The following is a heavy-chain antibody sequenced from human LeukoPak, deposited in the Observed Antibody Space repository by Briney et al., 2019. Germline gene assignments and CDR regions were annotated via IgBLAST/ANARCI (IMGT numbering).Heavy chain of an antibody. Sequence: GGSLRLSCAASGFVLSDYGIHWVRQGIGKGLDWVSGIGSAGVKYYAGSERGRFTISRENAENFVYLQMNGLRAEDTAIYYCVRAKRETSSRPWTSGMDVWGQGTTVTVSS. J-gene: IGHJ6*02. CDR3: VRAKRETSSRPWTSGMDV. D-gene: IGHD3/OR15-3a*01. V-gene: IGHV3-13*01. CDR2: IGSAGVK. CDR1: GFVLSDYG.